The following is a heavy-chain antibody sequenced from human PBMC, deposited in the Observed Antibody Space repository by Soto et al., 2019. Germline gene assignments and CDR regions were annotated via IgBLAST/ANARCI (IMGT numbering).Heavy chain of an antibody. D-gene: IGHD3-22*01. Sequence: SVKVSCKASGFTFTISSVHWVRKARGQRLEWIGWITVGTGNTNYAQKFQERVTITRDMSTSTAYMELSNLRSEDTAVYYCAAGDSSGYYGGWGQGTQVTVSS. V-gene: IGHV1-58*01. CDR3: AAGDSSGYYGG. CDR2: ITVGTGNT. CDR1: GFTFTISS. J-gene: IGHJ4*02.